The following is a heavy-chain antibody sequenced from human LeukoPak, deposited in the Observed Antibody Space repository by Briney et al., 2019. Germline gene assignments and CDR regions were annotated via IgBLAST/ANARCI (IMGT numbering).Heavy chain of an antibody. CDR2: ISGSGGST. CDR3: AKEQYYYDSSGYSGQIDY. V-gene: IGHV3-23*01. D-gene: IGHD3-22*01. J-gene: IGHJ4*02. CDR1: GFTFSSYA. Sequence: GGSLRLSCAASGFTFSSYAMSWVRQAPGKGLEWVPAISGSGGSTYYADSVKGRFTISRDNSKNTLYLQMNSLRAEDTAVHYCAKEQYYYDSSGYSGQIDYWGQGTLVTVSS.